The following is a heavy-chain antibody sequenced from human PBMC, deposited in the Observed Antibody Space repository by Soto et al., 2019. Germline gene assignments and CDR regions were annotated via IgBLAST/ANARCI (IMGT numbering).Heavy chain of an antibody. CDR3: ARGGYYDFWSGYYNYYYYGMDV. CDR2: INHSGST. J-gene: IGHJ6*02. CDR1: GGSFSGYY. Sequence: PSETLSLTCAVYGGSFSGYYWSWIRQPPGKGLEWIGEINHSGSTNYNPSLKSRVTISVDTSKNQFSLKLSSVTAADTAVYYCARGGYYDFWSGYYNYYYYGMDVWGQGTTVTVSS. V-gene: IGHV4-34*01. D-gene: IGHD3-3*01.